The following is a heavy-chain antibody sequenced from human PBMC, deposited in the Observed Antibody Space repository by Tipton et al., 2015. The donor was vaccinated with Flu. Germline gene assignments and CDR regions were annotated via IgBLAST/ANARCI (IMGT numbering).Heavy chain of an antibody. Sequence: TLSLTCSVSGGSISSFYWSWIRQPPGKGLEWSGYIYSSARTNYNSSLESRVTISVDTSKNQFSLNLSSVTAADTAVYYCARDTFRYCSGASCLSDYYYYGMDVWGQGTTVTVSS. CDR3: ARDTFRYCSGASCLSDYYYYGMDV. J-gene: IGHJ6*02. D-gene: IGHD2-15*01. CDR1: GGSISSFY. V-gene: IGHV4-59*01. CDR2: IYSSART.